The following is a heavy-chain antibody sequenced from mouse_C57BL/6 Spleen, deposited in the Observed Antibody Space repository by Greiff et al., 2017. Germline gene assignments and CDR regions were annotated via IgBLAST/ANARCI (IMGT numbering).Heavy chain of an antibody. CDR2: IDPEDGDT. CDR1: GFNFKDYY. D-gene: IGHD1-1*01. V-gene: IGHV14-2*01. CDR3: ARLGYYCGSRCYAMDY. J-gene: IGHJ4*01. Sequence: EVQLQQSGAELVKPGASVKLSCTASGFNFKDYYMHWVKQRTEQGLEWIGRIDPEDGDTNYAANFQGKATITADTTSNTAYLQLSSLTSEDTAVYYCARLGYYCGSRCYAMDYWGQGTSVTVSS.